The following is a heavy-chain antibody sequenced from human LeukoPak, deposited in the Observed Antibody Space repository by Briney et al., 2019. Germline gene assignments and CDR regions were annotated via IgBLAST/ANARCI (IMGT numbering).Heavy chain of an antibody. D-gene: IGHD6-13*01. Sequence: SETLSLTCAVSGGPISTTSYYWDWIRQPPGKGLEWIGSIYYTGTTNYNPSLKSRVTISVDTSKNQFSLKLSSVTAADTAVYYCARVGDGTSWYYFDYWGQGTLVTVSS. CDR1: GGPISTTSYY. CDR3: ARVGDGTSWYYFDY. CDR2: IYYTGTT. J-gene: IGHJ4*02. V-gene: IGHV4-39*07.